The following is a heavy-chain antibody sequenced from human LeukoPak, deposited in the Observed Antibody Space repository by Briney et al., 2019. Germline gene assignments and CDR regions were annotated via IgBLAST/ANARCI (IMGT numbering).Heavy chain of an antibody. CDR2: IIPIFGTA. J-gene: IGHJ4*02. CDR1: GGTFSSYA. Sequence: SVKVSCKASGGTFSSYAISWVRQAPGQGLEWMGGIIPIFGTATYAQKFQGRVTITADESTGTAYMELSSLRSEDTAVYYCARDLTVEWEPPSGYFDYWGQGTLVTVSS. CDR3: ARDLTVEWEPPSGYFDY. V-gene: IGHV1-69*13. D-gene: IGHD1-26*01.